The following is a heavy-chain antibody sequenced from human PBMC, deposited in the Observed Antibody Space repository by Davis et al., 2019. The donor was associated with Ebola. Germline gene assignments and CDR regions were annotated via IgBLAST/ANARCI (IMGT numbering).Heavy chain of an antibody. CDR3: ARVGRDYYYMDV. V-gene: IGHV1-69*13. CDR1: GGTFSRYA. J-gene: IGHJ6*03. Sequence: SVTVSRKASGGTFSRYALSRVRQAPGQGLEWMGGIIPIFGTANYAQKFQGRVTITADESTSTAYMELSSLRSEDTAVYYCARVGRDYYYMDVWGKGTTVTVSS. CDR2: IIPIFGTA.